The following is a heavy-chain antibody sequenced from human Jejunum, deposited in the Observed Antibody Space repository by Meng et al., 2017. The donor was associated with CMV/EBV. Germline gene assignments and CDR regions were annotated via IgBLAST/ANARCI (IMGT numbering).Heavy chain of an antibody. CDR2: IRSNADGGTA. J-gene: IGHJ4*02. V-gene: IGHV3-15*01. CDR1: GFTFINAW. Sequence: LRLSCAASGFTFINAWMSWVRQAPGKGLEWVGRIRSNADGGTADYVAPVTGRFTVSRDDSKNTLYLQMNSLKTEDTAVYYCTTEYDWGQGTLVTISS. CDR3: TTEYD.